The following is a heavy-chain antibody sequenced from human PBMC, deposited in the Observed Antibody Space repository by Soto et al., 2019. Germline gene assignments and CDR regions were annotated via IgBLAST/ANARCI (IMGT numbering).Heavy chain of an antibody. CDR2: ISYDGSNK. V-gene: IGHV3-30*18. J-gene: IGHJ6*02. CDR1: GFTFSSYG. Sequence: GGSLILSCAASGFTFSSYGMHWVRQAPGKGLEWVAVISYDGSNKYYADSVKGRFTISRDNSKNTLYLQMNSLRAEDTAVYYCAKEVYYYDSSGYQPQYYYYGMDFWGQGTTVTVSS. CDR3: AKEVYYYDSSGYQPQYYYYGMDF. D-gene: IGHD3-22*01.